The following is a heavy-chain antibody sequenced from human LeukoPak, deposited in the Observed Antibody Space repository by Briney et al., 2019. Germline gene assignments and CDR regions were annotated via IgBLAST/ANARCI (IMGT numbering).Heavy chain of an antibody. CDR2: IKQDGSEK. Sequence: GSLLLSCAASGFTFSSYWMSWVRQAPGKGLEWVANIKQDGSEKYYADSVKGRFTISRDNAKNSLYLQMNSLRAEDTAVYYCARDYGGSSPFDYWGQGTLVTVSS. CDR1: GFTFSSYW. J-gene: IGHJ4*02. D-gene: IGHD4-23*01. CDR3: ARDYGGSSPFDY. V-gene: IGHV3-7*01.